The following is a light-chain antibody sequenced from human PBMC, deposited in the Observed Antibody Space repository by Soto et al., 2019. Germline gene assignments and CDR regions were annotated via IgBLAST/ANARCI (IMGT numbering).Light chain of an antibody. Sequence: DIQMTQSPSSLSASVGDRVXXXXXASQSINNYLSWYQQKPGKAXXLLIXGXSXXXXGVPSRXSGSGSGTDXTLTISSLQPEDFATYYCLQSYRTPLTFGGGTKVDIK. CDR2: GXS. CDR1: QSINNY. J-gene: IGKJ4*01. V-gene: IGKV1-39*01. CDR3: LQSYRTPLT.